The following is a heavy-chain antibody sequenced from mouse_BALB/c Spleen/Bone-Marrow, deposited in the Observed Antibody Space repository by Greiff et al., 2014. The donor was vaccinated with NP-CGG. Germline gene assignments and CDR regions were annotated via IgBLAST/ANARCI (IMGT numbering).Heavy chain of an antibody. V-gene: IGHV1-9*01. CDR1: GYTFSRYW. Sequence: QVQLQQSGAELMKPGASVKISCKATGYTFSRYWIEWVKQRPGHGLEWIGEILPGSGSTNYNEKFKGKATFTADTSSNTAYVQLSSLTSEDSAVYYCARNYGNYVWFANWGQGTLVTVSA. D-gene: IGHD2-1*01. CDR3: ARNYGNYVWFAN. CDR2: ILPGSGST. J-gene: IGHJ3*01.